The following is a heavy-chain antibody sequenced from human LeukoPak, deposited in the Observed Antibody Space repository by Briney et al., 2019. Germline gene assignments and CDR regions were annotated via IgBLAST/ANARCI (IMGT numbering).Heavy chain of an antibody. D-gene: IGHD5-12*01. J-gene: IGHJ4*02. CDR2: ISGSGIST. Sequence: GGSLRLSCAASGFTFNIFAMNWVRQASGRGLEWVSTISGSGISTYYADSVKGRFTISRDNSKNTLYPQINSLRDEDTAVYFCAKDQHGYDKPIDYWGQGTLVTVSS. CDR1: GFTFNIFA. CDR3: AKDQHGYDKPIDY. V-gene: IGHV3-23*01.